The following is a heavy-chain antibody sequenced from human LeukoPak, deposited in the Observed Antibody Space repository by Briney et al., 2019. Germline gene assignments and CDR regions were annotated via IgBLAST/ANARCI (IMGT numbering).Heavy chain of an antibody. V-gene: IGHV3-49*04. CDR3: TRDQTPYY. CDR2: IASETYGGTA. Sequence: GGSLRLSCTASGFTSGDYAMTWVRQAPGKGLEWVGFIASETYGGTAEYAASVKGRFTISRDDSKSIAYLQMNSLKTEDTAVYYCTRDQTPYYWGQGTLVTVSS. J-gene: IGHJ4*02. CDR1: GFTSGDYA.